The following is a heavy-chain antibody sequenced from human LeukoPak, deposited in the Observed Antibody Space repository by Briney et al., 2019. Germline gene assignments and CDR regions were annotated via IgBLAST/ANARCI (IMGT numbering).Heavy chain of an antibody. Sequence: QPGGSLRLSCAASGFTFSSYWMHWVRQAPGKGLAWVSRINSDGSSTSYADSVKGRFTISRDNAKNTLYLQMNSLRAEDTAVYYCARDNGKIAATDVWGQGTTVTVSS. D-gene: IGHD6-13*01. CDR1: GFTFSSYW. V-gene: IGHV3-74*01. CDR2: INSDGSST. CDR3: ARDNGKIAATDV. J-gene: IGHJ6*02.